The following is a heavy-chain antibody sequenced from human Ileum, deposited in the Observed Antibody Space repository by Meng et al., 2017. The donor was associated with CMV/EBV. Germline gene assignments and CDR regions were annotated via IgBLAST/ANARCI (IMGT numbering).Heavy chain of an antibody. D-gene: IGHD3-3*01. CDR3: ASSLSGVANLIDY. J-gene: IGHJ4*02. CDR2: IYYSGST. V-gene: IGHV4-61*01. CDR1: GGAVSSGSYY. Sequence: TVSGGAVSSGSYYWSWIRQPPGKGLEWIGYIYYSGSTNYNPSLKSRVTISVDTSKNQFSLKLSSVTAADTAVYYCASSLSGVANLIDYWGREPWSPSPQ.